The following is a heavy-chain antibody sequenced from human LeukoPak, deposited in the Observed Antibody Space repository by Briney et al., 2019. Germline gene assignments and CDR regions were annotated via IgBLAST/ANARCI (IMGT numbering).Heavy chain of an antibody. Sequence: GGSLRLSCEASGFTFNNYWMSWVRQAPRKGREWVANIKQDGSEKSYVDSVKGRFTISRDNAKNSLFLQMDSLRAEDTAVYYCARGYFSSSGRGMDVWGQGTTVTVSS. V-gene: IGHV3-7*01. CDR3: ARGYFSSSGRGMDV. CDR1: GFTFNNYW. J-gene: IGHJ6*02. D-gene: IGHD6-13*01. CDR2: IKQDGSEK.